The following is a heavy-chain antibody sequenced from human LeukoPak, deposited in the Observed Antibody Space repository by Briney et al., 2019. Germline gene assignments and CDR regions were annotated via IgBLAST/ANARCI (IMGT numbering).Heavy chain of an antibody. Sequence: ESLKISCKGSGYSFTSYWIGWVRQMPGKGLEWMGIIYPGDSDTRYSPSFQGQVTISADKSISTAYLQWSSLKASDTAMYYCARLPYYYDSSGPYFDYWGQGTLVTVSS. V-gene: IGHV5-51*01. J-gene: IGHJ4*02. CDR2: IYPGDSDT. D-gene: IGHD3-22*01. CDR3: ARLPYYYDSSGPYFDY. CDR1: GYSFTSYW.